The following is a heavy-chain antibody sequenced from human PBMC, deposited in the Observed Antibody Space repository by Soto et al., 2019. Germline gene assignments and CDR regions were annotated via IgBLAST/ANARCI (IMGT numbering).Heavy chain of an antibody. D-gene: IGHD1-7*01. CDR2: MNPNSGNT. J-gene: IGHJ6*03. Sequence: ASVKVSCKASGYTLTSYDINWVRQATGQGLEWMGWMNPNSGNTGYAQKFQGRVTMTRNTSISTAYMELSSLRSEDTAVYYCARGLQLLHYYYYMDVCRKWPTLTV. V-gene: IGHV1-8*01. CDR3: ARGLQLLHYYYYMDV. CDR1: GYTLTSYD.